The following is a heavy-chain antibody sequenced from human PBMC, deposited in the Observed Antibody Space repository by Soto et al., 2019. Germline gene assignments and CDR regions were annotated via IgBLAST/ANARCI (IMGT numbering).Heavy chain of an antibody. CDR3: ARSMGGIVVVPAAMPRGLMDV. CDR2: ISSSGSTI. J-gene: IGHJ6*04. CDR1: GFTFSDYY. D-gene: IGHD2-2*01. Sequence: GGSLRLSCAASGFTFSDYYMSWIRQAPGKGLEWVSYISSSGSTIYYADSVKGRFTISRDNAKNSLYLQMNSLRAEDTAVYYCARSMGGIVVVPAAMPRGLMDVWGKGTTVTVSS. V-gene: IGHV3-11*01.